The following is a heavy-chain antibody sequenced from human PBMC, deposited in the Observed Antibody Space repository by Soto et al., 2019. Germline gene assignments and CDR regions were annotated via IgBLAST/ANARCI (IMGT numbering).Heavy chain of an antibody. CDR1: SDSITNYY. V-gene: IGHV4-59*01. CDR2: IHDSGRS. CDR3: ARVGGFGGWY. J-gene: IGHJ4*02. Sequence: QVQLQESGPGLVKPSETLSLTCTVSSDSITNYYWSWIRQSPGKGLERIGYIHDSGRSNYNPSLKSRVKIWVSPPDKESPLKQTLLAAEDPALYSCARVGGFGGWYWGQGTLVTVSS. D-gene: IGHD3-16*01.